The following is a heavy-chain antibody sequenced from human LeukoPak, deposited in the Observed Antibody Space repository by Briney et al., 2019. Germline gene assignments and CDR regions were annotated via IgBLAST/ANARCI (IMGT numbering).Heavy chain of an antibody. J-gene: IGHJ5*02. CDR1: GYSITSYW. CDR3: ARVEVTGTTEGWFDP. Sequence: GAPLNISCKGSGYSITSYWSGWVRQLPGKGLEWMGIIYPGDSATSYSPSFQGQVTISADKSISTAYVQWSRLKAPDIAMYYCARVEVTGTTEGWFDPGGQGSLVTPSS. CDR2: IYPGDSAT. V-gene: IGHV5-51*01. D-gene: IGHD1-20*01.